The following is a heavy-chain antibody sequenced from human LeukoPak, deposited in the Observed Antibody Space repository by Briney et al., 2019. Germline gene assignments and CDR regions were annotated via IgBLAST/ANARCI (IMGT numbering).Heavy chain of an antibody. J-gene: IGHJ4*02. V-gene: IGHV3-66*01. CDR3: AKEPYCSGGSCYAHFDY. CDR2: IYSGGST. D-gene: IGHD2-15*01. CDR1: GFTVSSNY. Sequence: GGSLRLSCAASGFTVSSNYMSWVRQAPGKGLEWVSVIYSGGSTYYADSVKGRFTISRDNSKSTLYLQMNSLRAEDTAVYYCAKEPYCSGGSCYAHFDYWGQGTLVTVSS.